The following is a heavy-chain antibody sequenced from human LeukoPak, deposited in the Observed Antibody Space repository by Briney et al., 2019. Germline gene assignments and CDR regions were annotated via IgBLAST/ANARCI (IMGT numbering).Heavy chain of an antibody. V-gene: IGHV4-39*01. CDR1: GGSISSSSYY. J-gene: IGHJ5*02. CDR3: ALSPLPWFDH. CDR2: IYYSGST. Sequence: SETLSLTCTVSGGSISSSSYYWGWIRQPPGKGLEWIGSIYYSGSTYYNPSLKSRVTISVDTSKNQFSLKLSSVAAADTAVYYCALSPLPWFDHWGQGTLLTVSS.